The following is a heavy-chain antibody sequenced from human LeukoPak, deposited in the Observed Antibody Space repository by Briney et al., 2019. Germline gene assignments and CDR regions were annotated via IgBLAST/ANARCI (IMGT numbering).Heavy chain of an antibody. V-gene: IGHV1-2*02. CDR3: ASVAPWDYWFDP. CDR1: GYTFTGYY. J-gene: IGHJ5*02. CDR2: INPNSGGT. Sequence: ASVKVSCKASGYTFTGYYMHWVRQAPGQGPEWMGWINPNSGGTNYAQKFQGRVTMTRDMSTSTVYMELSSLRSEDTAVYYCASVAPWDYWFDPWGQGTLVTVSS. D-gene: IGHD1-26*01.